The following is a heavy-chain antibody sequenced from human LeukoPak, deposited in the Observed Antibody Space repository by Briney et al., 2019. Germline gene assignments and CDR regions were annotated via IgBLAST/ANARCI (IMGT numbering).Heavy chain of an antibody. D-gene: IGHD3-10*01. J-gene: IGHJ4*02. CDR1: GFTFSGYA. V-gene: IGHV3-23*01. CDR2: ISGSGGST. CDR3: AKDKSGGGWPSYFDY. Sequence: GGSLRLSCAASGFTFSGYAMSWVRQAPGKGLEWVSAISGSGGSTYYADSVKGRFTISRDNSKNTLYVQMNSLRAEDTAVYYCAKDKSGGGWPSYFDYWGQGTLVTVSS.